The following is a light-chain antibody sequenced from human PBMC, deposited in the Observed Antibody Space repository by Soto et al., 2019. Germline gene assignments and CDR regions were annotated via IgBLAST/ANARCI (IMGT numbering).Light chain of an antibody. CDR1: QAIGSY. CDR2: SAS. J-gene: IGKJ3*01. CDR3: QQVDSYPRT. V-gene: IGKV1-9*01. Sequence: IQLTQSPSSLSASVGDTVTITCRASQAIGSYFAWYQQRPGTAPKLLIYSASTLHSGVPSRVSGSGSGTAFTLTISSLQPEDFATYYCQQVDSYPRTFGPGNTVEI.